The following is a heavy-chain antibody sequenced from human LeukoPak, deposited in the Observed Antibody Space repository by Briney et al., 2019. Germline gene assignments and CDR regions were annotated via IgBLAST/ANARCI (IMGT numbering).Heavy chain of an antibody. J-gene: IGHJ4*02. CDR2: IYDSGST. CDR1: GGSISSYY. V-gene: IGHV4-59*01. CDR3: ARSSGGGWEFES. Sequence: SETLSLTCTVTGGSISSYYWSWIRQPPGKGLEWIGHIYDSGSTNYNPSLKSRVTISLDTSKNQFSLKLSSVTAADTAVYYCARSSGGGWEFESWGQGTLVTVSS. D-gene: IGHD6-19*01.